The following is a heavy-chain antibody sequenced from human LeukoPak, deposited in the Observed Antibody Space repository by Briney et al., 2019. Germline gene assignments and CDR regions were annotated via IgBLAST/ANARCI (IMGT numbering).Heavy chain of an antibody. CDR1: DYSISTGHY. V-gene: IGHV4-38-2*02. CDR2: VSRSGST. D-gene: IGHD3-16*01. CDR3: ARANTNNDAFDI. Sequence: PSETLSLTCTVSDYSISTGHYWGWIRQPPGKGLEWIGSVSRSGSTYYNPSLKSRVTISIDRSKSQFSLKLSSVTAADTAVYYCARANTNNDAFDIWGRGTLVTVSS. J-gene: IGHJ3*02.